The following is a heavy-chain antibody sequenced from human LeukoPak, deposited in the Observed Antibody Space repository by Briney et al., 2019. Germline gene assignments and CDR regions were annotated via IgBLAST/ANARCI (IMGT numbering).Heavy chain of an antibody. CDR3: ARDRATYCDSSGYYYVGYYYYYMDV. J-gene: IGHJ6*03. CDR2: IKQDGIEK. V-gene: IGHV3-7*01. CDR1: GFTFSSNW. D-gene: IGHD3-22*01. Sequence: GGSLRLSCAAPGFTFSSNWMSWVRQAPGKGLESVANIKQDGIEKYYVDSVNGRFTISRDNAKNSLYLQMNSLRAEDTAVYYCARDRATYCDSSGYYYVGYYYYYMDVWGKGTTVTVSS.